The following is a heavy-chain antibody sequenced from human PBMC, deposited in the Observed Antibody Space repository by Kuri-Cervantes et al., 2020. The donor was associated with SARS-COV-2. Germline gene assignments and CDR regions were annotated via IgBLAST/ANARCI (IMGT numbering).Heavy chain of an antibody. D-gene: IGHD4-17*01. Sequence: GSLRLSCTVSGGSISSYYWSWIQQPPGKGLEWIGYISYSGNTNYNPSLKSRVTISVDTSKNQFFLRLTSVTAADSAVYYCARHLGGYGDRGFDFWGQGTLVTVSS. CDR1: GGSISSYY. J-gene: IGHJ4*02. CDR3: ARHLGGYGDRGFDF. CDR2: ISYSGNT. V-gene: IGHV4-59*08.